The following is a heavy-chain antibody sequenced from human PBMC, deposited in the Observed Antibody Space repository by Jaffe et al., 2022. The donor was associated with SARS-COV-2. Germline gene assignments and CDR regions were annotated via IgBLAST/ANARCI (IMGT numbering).Heavy chain of an antibody. D-gene: IGHD2-2*01. CDR1: GDSVSRNNAA. V-gene: IGHV6-1*01. Sequence: QVQLQQSGPGTVKPSQTLSLTCAISGDSVSRNNAAWNWIRQSPSRGLEWLGRTYYRSKWYNDYAESLKSRITINPDTSKNQVSLQLDSVTPEDTAVYYCARDLFVILPASRTKYYYNYMDVWGKGTTVTVSS. CDR3: ARDLFVILPASRTKYYYNYMDV. CDR2: TYYRSKWYN. J-gene: IGHJ6*03.